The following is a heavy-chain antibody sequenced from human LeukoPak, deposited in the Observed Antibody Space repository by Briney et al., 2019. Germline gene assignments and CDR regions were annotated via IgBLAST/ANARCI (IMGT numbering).Heavy chain of an antibody. CDR3: ARVRYSSGWYPEWVDY. D-gene: IGHD6-19*01. CDR2: IYYSGST. CDR1: GGSISSYY. Sequence: PSETLSLTCTVSGGSISSYYWSWIRQPPGKGLEWIGYIYYSGSTNYNPSLKSRVTISVDTSKNQFSLKLSSVTAADTAVYYCARVRYSSGWYPEWVDYWGQGTLVTVSS. V-gene: IGHV4-59*01. J-gene: IGHJ4*02.